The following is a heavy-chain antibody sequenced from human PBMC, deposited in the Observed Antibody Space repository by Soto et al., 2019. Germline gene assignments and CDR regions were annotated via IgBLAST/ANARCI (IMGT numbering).Heavy chain of an antibody. Sequence: RVRFTSCSSSSLHHSPKQGLEWMGWISAYNGNTNYAQKLQGRVTMTTDTSTSTAYMELRSLRSDDTAVYSCERDSRSRYGSGRFAYWGQGTLVTVSS. CDR3: ERDSRSRYGSGRFAY. J-gene: IGHJ4*02. V-gene: IGHV1-18*01. CDR2: ISAYNGNT. D-gene: IGHD3-10*01. CDR1: RVRFTSCS.